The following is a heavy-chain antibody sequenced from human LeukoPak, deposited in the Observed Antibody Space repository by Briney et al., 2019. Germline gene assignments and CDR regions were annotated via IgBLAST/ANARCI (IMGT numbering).Heavy chain of an antibody. CDR3: ARGRGRPSPFDY. CDR1: GGSSSSSNW. CDR2: IDHSGRT. J-gene: IGHJ4*02. V-gene: IGHV4-4*02. D-gene: IGHD3-10*01. Sequence: SETLSLTCAVSGGSSSSSNWWNWVRQPPGKGLEWIGEIDHSGRTNYNPSLKSRVTISVDKSKNQISLKLSSVTAADTAVYYCARGRGRPSPFDYWGQGTLVTVSS.